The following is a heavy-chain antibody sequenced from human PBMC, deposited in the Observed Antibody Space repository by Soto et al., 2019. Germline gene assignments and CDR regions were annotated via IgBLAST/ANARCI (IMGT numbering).Heavy chain of an antibody. D-gene: IGHD4-4*01. CDR2: LIPICGTA. CDR1: GGTFSSYA. Sequence: QVQLVQSGAEVKKPGSSVKVSCKASGGTFSSYAISWVRQAPGQGLEWMGGLIPICGTADYAQKFQGRVTITADESTSTAYMELSSLRSDDTAVYYCATHTVVTPGNYYSGMDVWGKGTTVTVSS. J-gene: IGHJ6*04. V-gene: IGHV1-69*12. CDR3: ATHTVVTPGNYYSGMDV.